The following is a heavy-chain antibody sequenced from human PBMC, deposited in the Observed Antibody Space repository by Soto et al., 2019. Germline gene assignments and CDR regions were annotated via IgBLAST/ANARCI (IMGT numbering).Heavy chain of an antibody. CDR2: IYHSGST. CDR1: GGSISSGGYS. J-gene: IGHJ5*02. Sequence: SETLSLTCTVFGGSISSGGYSWSWIRQPPGKGLEWIGYIYHSGSTYYNPSLKSRVTISVDRSKNQFSLKLSSVTAADTAVYYYARVPSPWGQGTLVTVSS. V-gene: IGHV4-30-2*01. CDR3: ARVPSP.